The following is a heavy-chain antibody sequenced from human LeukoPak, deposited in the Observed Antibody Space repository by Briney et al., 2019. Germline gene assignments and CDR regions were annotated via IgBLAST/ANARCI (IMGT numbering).Heavy chain of an antibody. J-gene: IGHJ6*02. CDR2: IDPSDSYT. CDR1: GYSFTSYW. Sequence: GESLKISCKGSGYSFTSYWISWVRQMPGKGLEWLGRIDPSDSYTNYSPSFQGHVTISADKSISTAYLQWSSLKASDTAMYSCARRRRDYYYYYGMDVWGQGTTVTVSS. CDR3: ARRRRDYYYYYGMDV. V-gene: IGHV5-10-1*01.